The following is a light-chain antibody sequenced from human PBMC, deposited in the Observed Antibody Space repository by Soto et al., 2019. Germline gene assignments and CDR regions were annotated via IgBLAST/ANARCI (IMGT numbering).Light chain of an antibody. V-gene: IGLV1-47*01. J-gene: IGLJ3*02. CDR2: RYN. CDR3: AAWDGSLSGPV. Sequence: QSVLTQPPSASGTPGQRVTISCSGSSSNIGNNYVYWYQHLPATAPKLLMYRYNQRPSAVPDRFSGSKSGTSASLAISGLRSEDEADYYCAAWDGSLSGPVFGGGTKLTVL. CDR1: SSNIGNNY.